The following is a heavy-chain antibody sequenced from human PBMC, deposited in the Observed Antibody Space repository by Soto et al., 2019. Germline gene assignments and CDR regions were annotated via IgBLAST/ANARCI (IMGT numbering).Heavy chain of an antibody. CDR2: IKQDGSEK. Sequence: EVQLVESGGGLVQPGGSLRLSCAASGFTFSSYWMSWVRQAPGKGLEWVANIKQDGSEKYYVDSVKGRFTISRDNAKNSLYLQMNSLRAEDTAVYYCARFYDFWSGYYGMDVWGQGTTVTVSS. CDR1: GFTFSSYW. D-gene: IGHD3-3*01. CDR3: ARFYDFWSGYYGMDV. V-gene: IGHV3-7*01. J-gene: IGHJ6*02.